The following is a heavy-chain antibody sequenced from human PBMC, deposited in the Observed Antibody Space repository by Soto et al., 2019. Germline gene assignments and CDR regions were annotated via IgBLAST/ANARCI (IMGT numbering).Heavy chain of an antibody. J-gene: IGHJ6*03. CDR1: GYTFTSYY. V-gene: IGHV1-46*03. D-gene: IGHD1-20*01. CDR2: INPSGGST. Sequence: ASVKVSCKASGYTFTSYYMHWVRQAPGQGLEWMGIINPSGGSTSYAQRFQGRVTMTRDTSTSTVYMELSSLRSEDTAVYYCARSYGITSPSYYYYYYMDVWGKGTTVTVSS. CDR3: ARSYGITSPSYYYYYYMDV.